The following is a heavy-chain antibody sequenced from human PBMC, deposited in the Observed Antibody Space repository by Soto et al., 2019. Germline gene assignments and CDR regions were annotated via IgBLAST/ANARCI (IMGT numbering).Heavy chain of an antibody. CDR2: INHSGST. CDR3: ARVTIFGVVKPQYYFDY. Sequence: SETLSLTCAVYGGSFSGYYWSWIRQSPGKGLEWIGEINHSGSTNYNPSLKSRVTISVDTSKNQFSLKLSSVTAADTAVYYCARVTIFGVVKPQYYFDYWGQGTLVTVSS. CDR1: GGSFSGYY. D-gene: IGHD3-3*01. V-gene: IGHV4-34*01. J-gene: IGHJ4*02.